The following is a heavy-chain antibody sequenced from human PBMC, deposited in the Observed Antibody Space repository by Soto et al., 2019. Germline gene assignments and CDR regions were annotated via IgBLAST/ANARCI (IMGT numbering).Heavy chain of an antibody. J-gene: IGHJ4*02. V-gene: IGHV1-18*01. Sequence: ASVKVSCKASGYTFSSYGVSWVRQAPGQGLEWMGWISGSNGNTNYAQKFQGRVTMTTDTSTSTAYMELKSLTSVDTALYYCARDSNGTMDPWGQGTLVTVSS. CDR1: GYTFSSYG. CDR3: ARDSNGTMDP. D-gene: IGHD1-1*01. CDR2: ISGSNGNT.